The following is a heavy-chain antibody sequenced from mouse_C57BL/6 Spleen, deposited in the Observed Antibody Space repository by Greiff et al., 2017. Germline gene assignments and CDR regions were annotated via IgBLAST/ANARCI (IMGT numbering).Heavy chain of an antibody. CDR3: TTVITTDGFDY. CDR1: GYTFTSYW. V-gene: IGHV1-5*01. D-gene: IGHD1-1*01. CDR2: IYPGNGDT. J-gene: IGHJ2*01. Sequence: EVQLQQSGTVLARPGASVKMSCKTSGYTFTSYWMHWVKQRPGQGLEWIGAIYPGNGDTSYNQKFKGKAKLTAVTSASTAYMELSSLTNEDSAVYYCTTVITTDGFDYWGQGTTLTVSS.